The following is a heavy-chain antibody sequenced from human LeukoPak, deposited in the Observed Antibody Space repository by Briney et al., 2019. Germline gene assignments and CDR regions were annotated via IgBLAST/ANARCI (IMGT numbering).Heavy chain of an antibody. V-gene: IGHV1-46*01. J-gene: IGHJ4*02. CDR3: ARVGLYCSSTSCYSFDY. D-gene: IGHD2-2*01. Sequence: ASVKVSCKASGYTFTSYYMHWVRQAPGQGLEWMGIINPSGGSTSYAQKFQSRVTMTRDTSTSTVYMELSSLRSEDTAVYYCARVGLYCSSTSCYSFDYWGQGTLVTVSS. CDR1: GYTFTSYY. CDR2: INPSGGST.